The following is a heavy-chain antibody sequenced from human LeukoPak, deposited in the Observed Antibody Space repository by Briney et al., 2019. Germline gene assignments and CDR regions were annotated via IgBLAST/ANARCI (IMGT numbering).Heavy chain of an antibody. CDR1: GGSISSYY. J-gene: IGHJ4*02. V-gene: IGHV4-59*01. CDR3: ARVVWDNPYFDY. D-gene: IGHD1/OR15-1a*01. Sequence: SETLSLTCTVSGGSISSYYWNWIRQPPGKGLEWTGYIYYSGSTNYNPSLKSRVTISVDTSKNQFSLKLSSVTAADTAVYYCARVVWDNPYFDYWGQGTLVTVSS. CDR2: IYYSGST.